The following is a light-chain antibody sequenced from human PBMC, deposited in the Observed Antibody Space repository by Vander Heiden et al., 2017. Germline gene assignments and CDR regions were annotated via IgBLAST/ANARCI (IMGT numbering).Light chain of an antibody. CDR1: QSVLYSSNNKNY. J-gene: IGKJ5*01. V-gene: IGKV4-1*01. Sequence: DIVMTQAPDPLAVSLCERATINCTSSQSVLYSSNNKNYLAWYRQKPGQPPELLIYWASTRESGVPDRFSGSGSGTDFTLTISSLQVEDVAVYYCQQYYTTLTFGQGTRLEIK. CDR3: QQYYTTLT. CDR2: WAS.